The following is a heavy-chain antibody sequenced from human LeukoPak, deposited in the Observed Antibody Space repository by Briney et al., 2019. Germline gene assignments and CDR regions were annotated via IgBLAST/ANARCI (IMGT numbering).Heavy chain of an antibody. V-gene: IGHV1-2*02. CDR1: GYTFTGYY. J-gene: IGHJ4*02. Sequence: ASVKVSCKASGYTFTGYYMHWVRQAPGQGLEWMGWINPNSGGTNYAQKFQGRVTMTRDTSISTAYMELSRLRSDDTAVYYCAVVVVAATPAPPDYWGQGTLVTVSS. CDR3: AVVVVAATPAPPDY. CDR2: INPNSGGT. D-gene: IGHD2-15*01.